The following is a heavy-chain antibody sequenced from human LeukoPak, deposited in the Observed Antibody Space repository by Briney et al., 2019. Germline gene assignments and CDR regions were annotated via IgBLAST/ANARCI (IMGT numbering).Heavy chain of an antibody. J-gene: IGHJ6*02. CDR3: ARAPGDVGYYYYGLDV. CDR2: IIPILDIV. CDR1: GGTFSNYE. V-gene: IGHV1-69*04. Sequence: SVKVSRKASGGTFSNYEINWVRQAPGQGLEWVGRIIPILDIVNYAQKIQGRVTITADESTTTVYMELNSLTSEDTAVYYCARAPGDVGYYYYGLDVWGQGTTVTVSS. D-gene: IGHD3-10*01.